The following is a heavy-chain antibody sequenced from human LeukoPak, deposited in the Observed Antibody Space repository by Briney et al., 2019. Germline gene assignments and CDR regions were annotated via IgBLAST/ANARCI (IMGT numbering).Heavy chain of an antibody. J-gene: IGHJ4*02. Sequence: GGSLTLSCTASGFPFSDYSMNWVRQAPGKGLEWISYIGISSGNTKYADSVKGRFTISADNARNSPYLQMNNLRVEDTAVYYCARDHNYAFDNWGQGTLVSVSS. D-gene: IGHD1-1*01. CDR2: IGISSGNT. CDR1: GFPFSDYS. V-gene: IGHV3-48*04. CDR3: ARDHNYAFDN.